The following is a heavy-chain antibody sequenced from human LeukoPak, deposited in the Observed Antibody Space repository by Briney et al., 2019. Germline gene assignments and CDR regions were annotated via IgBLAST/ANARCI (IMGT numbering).Heavy chain of an antibody. Sequence: SETLSLTCSVSDYSISSRYSWGWIRQPPGKGLEWIATLYRSGRTYYNPSLQSRVTISLDTSKNQVSLKLTSVTAADTAVYYCARGLAVAGTYDYWGQGTLVTVSS. J-gene: IGHJ4*02. V-gene: IGHV4-38-2*02. CDR1: DYSISSRYS. D-gene: IGHD6-19*01. CDR2: LYRSGRT. CDR3: ARGLAVAGTYDY.